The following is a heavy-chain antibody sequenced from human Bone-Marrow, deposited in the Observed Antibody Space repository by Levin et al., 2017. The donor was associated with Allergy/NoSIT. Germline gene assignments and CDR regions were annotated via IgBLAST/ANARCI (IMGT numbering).Heavy chain of an antibody. CDR2: IKSKADGGTT. V-gene: IGHV3-15*01. CDR1: GFTFSNAW. D-gene: IGHD3-16*01. Sequence: GGSLRLSCAGSGFTFSNAWMSWVRQAPGKGLEWVCRIKSKADGGTTEYAAPVSGRFIISRDDSNSTLYLQINSLKTEDTAVYYCTTDLDVTPLVFWGQGALVTASS. CDR3: TTDLDVTPLVF. J-gene: IGHJ1*01.